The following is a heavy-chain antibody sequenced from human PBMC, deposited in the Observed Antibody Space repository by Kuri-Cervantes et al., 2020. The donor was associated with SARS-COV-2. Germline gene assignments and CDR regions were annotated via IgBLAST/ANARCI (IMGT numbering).Heavy chain of an antibody. J-gene: IGHJ4*02. V-gene: IGHV3-33*08. CDR3: ARDLNYYDNSGYYLGDYFDC. CDR2: IWYDGSYK. Sequence: GGSLRLSCAASGFAFSSYGMHWVRQAPGKGLEWVAVIWYDGSYKYYADSVKGRFTISRDNSKNTLYLQMNSLRAEDTAVYYCARDLNYYDNSGYYLGDYFDCWGQGTLVTVSS. CDR1: GFAFSSYG. D-gene: IGHD3-22*01.